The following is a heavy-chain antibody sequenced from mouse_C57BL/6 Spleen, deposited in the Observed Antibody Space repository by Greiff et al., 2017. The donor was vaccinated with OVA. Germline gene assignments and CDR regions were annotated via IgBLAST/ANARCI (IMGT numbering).Heavy chain of an antibody. V-gene: IGHV1-15*01. CDR3: TRDWNYYGSSYGAWFAY. CDR2: IDPETGGT. CDR1: GYTFTDYE. D-gene: IGHD1-1*01. Sequence: VKLVESGAELVRPGASVTLSCKASGYTFTDYEMHWVKQTPVHGLEWIGAIDPETGGTAYNQKFKGKAILTADKSSSTAYMELRSLTSEDSAVYYCTRDWNYYGSSYGAWFAYWGQGTLVTVSA. J-gene: IGHJ3*01.